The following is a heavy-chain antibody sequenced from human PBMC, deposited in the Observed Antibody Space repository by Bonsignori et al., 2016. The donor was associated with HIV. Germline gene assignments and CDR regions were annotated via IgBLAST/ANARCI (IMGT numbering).Heavy chain of an antibody. CDR3: ARLGQYQLPSNWFDP. CDR2: IIPILGIA. J-gene: IGHJ5*02. V-gene: IGHV1-69*10. Sequence: WVRQAPGQGLEWMGGIIPILGIANYAQKFQGRVTITADESTSTAYMELSSLRSEDTAVYYCARLGQYQLPSNWFDPWGQGTLVTVSS. D-gene: IGHD2-2*01.